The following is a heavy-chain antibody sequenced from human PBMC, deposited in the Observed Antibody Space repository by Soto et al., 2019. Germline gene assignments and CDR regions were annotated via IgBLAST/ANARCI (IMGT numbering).Heavy chain of an antibody. Sequence: SSETLSLTCTVSGGSISSYYWSWIRQPPGKGLEWIGYIYYSGSTNYNPSLKSRVTISVDTSKNQFSLKLSSVTAADTAVYYCASFYGGYLNPWGQGTLVTVSS. J-gene: IGHJ5*02. CDR2: IYYSGST. CDR3: ASFYGGYLNP. D-gene: IGHD4-17*01. V-gene: IGHV4-59*01. CDR1: GGSISSYY.